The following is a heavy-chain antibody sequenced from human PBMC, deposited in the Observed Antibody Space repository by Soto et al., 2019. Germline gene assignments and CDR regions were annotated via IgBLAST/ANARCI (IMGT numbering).Heavy chain of an antibody. V-gene: IGHV1-18*04. Sequence: ASVKVSCKASGYTFTSYGISWVRQAPGQGLEWMGWISAYNGNTNYAQKLQGRVTMTTDTSTSTAYMELRSLRSDDTAVYYCTRDSLRFLEWLFLPYYFDYWGQGTLVTVSS. CDR3: TRDSLRFLEWLFLPYYFDY. CDR2: ISAYNGNT. CDR1: GYTFTSYG. J-gene: IGHJ4*02. D-gene: IGHD3-3*01.